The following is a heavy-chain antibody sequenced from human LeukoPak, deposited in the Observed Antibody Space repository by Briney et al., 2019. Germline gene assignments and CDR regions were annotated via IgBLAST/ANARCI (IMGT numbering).Heavy chain of an antibody. J-gene: IGHJ4*02. CDR1: GFTFSNYW. D-gene: IGHD3/OR15-3a*01. CDR2: INSDGSST. Sequence: GGSLRLSCAASGFTFSNYWMHWVRQAPGKGLVWVSRINSDGSSTTYADSVKGRFTISRDNAKNSLYLQMNSLRAEDTAVYYCAREIGWTGPSTYFDYWGQGTLVTVSS. V-gene: IGHV3-74*01. CDR3: AREIGWTGPSTYFDY.